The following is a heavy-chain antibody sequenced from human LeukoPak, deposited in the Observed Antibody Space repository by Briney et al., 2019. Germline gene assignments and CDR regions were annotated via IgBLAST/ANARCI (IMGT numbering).Heavy chain of an antibody. Sequence: TGGSLRLSCEASGFTFSSYSMNWVRQAPGKGLEWVSVIYSGGSTYYADSVKGRFTISRDNSKNTLYLQMNSLRAEDTAVYYCAREKPYYYDSSGYWDYWGQGTLVTVSS. CDR1: GFTFSSYS. CDR3: AREKPYYYDSSGYWDY. J-gene: IGHJ4*02. D-gene: IGHD3-22*01. V-gene: IGHV3-53*01. CDR2: IYSGGST.